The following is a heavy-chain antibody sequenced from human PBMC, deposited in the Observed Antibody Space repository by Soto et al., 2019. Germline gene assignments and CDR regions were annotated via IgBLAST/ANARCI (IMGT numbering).Heavy chain of an antibody. Sequence: SETLSLTCTVSGDSISSGDYYWSWIRQPPGKGLEWIGYIYYSGSTYYNPSLKSRVTISVDTSKNQFSLKLSSVTAADTAVYYCARELELPRFRWFDPWGQGTLVTVSS. V-gene: IGHV4-30-4*01. CDR3: ARELELPRFRWFDP. J-gene: IGHJ5*02. D-gene: IGHD1-7*01. CDR2: IYYSGST. CDR1: GDSISSGDYY.